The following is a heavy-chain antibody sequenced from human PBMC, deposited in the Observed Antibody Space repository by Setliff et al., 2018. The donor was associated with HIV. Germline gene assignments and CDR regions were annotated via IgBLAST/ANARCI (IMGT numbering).Heavy chain of an antibody. CDR3: AKDPRAAVATICDY. J-gene: IGHJ4*02. V-gene: IGHV3-48*01. CDR2: ISGSSSTM. CDR1: GFTFSNYG. Sequence: GGSLRLSCAASGFTFSNYGMNWVRQAPGKGLEWVSYISGSSSTMYYADSVKGRFTISRDNSKNTLYLQMNSLRAEDTAVYYCAKDPRAAVATICDYWGQGTPVTVSS. D-gene: IGHD5-12*01.